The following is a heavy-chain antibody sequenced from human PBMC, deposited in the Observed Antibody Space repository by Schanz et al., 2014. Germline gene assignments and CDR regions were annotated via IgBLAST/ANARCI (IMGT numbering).Heavy chain of an antibody. D-gene: IGHD6-19*01. Sequence: EGQLAESGGGLVQPGGSLRLSGAALGFTFSSYAMSWARRAPGKGLEWVSGFIVDSGNTYYAGSVKGRFSISRDNSKNTLYLQMSSLRAEDTAIYYCAKLSSSGRLAGYFDYWGQGTLVTVSS. V-gene: IGHV3-23*04. J-gene: IGHJ4*02. CDR3: AKLSSSGRLAGYFDY. CDR2: FIVDSGNT. CDR1: GFTFSSYA.